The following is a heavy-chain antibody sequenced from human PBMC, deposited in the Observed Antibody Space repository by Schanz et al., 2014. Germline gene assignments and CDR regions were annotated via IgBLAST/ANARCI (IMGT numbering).Heavy chain of an antibody. CDR3: ARVHHYDPSGWGYFDY. J-gene: IGHJ4*02. CDR1: GGSFSGYY. D-gene: IGHD3-22*01. V-gene: IGHV4-34*01. Sequence: QVQLQQWGAGLLKPSETLSLTCAVYGGSFSGYYWSWIRQPPGKGLEWIAEINHGGSTNYNPSLKSRVTMSVDTSKNQIPLKLRSVTAADTAVYYCARVHHYDPSGWGYFDYWGQGALVTVSS. CDR2: INHGGST.